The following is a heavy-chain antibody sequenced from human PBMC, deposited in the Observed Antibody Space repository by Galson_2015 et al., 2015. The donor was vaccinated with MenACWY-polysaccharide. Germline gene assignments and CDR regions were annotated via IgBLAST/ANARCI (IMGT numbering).Heavy chain of an antibody. CDR1: GYTFRSYD. V-gene: IGHV1-8*01. CDR3: TRIIARKHTFVDS. D-gene: IGHD2-21*01. J-gene: IGHJ4*02. CDR2: MNPNRGNT. Sequence: SVKVSCKASGYTFRSYDINWVRQASGQGLEWMGWMNPNRGNTGYAQRFQGRIALTRDTATSTAYMELIMLRYDDTAVYYCTRIIARKHTFVDSWGQGTLVSVS.